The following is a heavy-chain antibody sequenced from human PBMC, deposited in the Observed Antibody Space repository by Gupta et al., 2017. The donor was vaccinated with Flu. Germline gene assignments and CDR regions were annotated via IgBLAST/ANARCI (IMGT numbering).Heavy chain of an antibody. D-gene: IGHD3-22*01. CDR3: SKGAKGITMIRVSWFDP. V-gene: IGHV3-23*01. J-gene: IGHJ5*02. Sequence: GFTFDGHAMNWVRQAPGKGLEWVAGISGSGDTTYYVDSVKGRFTISRDNSMHTLYLQMNSLRAEDTAVYYCSKGAKGITMIRVSWFDPWGQG. CDR1: GFTFDGHA. CDR2: ISGSGDTT.